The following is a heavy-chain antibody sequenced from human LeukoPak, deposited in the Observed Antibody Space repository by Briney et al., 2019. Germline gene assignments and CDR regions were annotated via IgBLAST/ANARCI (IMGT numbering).Heavy chain of an antibody. J-gene: IGHJ4*02. CDR2: MNPNSGNT. CDR1: GYTFTSYD. V-gene: IGHV1-8*03. Sequence: ASVKVSCKASGYTFTSYDINWVRQATGQGLEWMGWMNPNSGNTGYAQKFQGRVTITRNTSISTAYMELSSLRSEDTAVYYCAKDRGTMIVVVILDYWGQGTLVTVSS. CDR3: AKDRGTMIVVVILDY. D-gene: IGHD3-22*01.